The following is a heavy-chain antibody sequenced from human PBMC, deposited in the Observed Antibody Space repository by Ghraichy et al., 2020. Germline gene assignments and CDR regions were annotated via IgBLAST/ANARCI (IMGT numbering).Heavy chain of an antibody. V-gene: IGHV3-74*01. CDR3: VRSYKDGLRHFDY. CDR2: LNIDGTTV. CDR1: GFSFTDYW. Sequence: GGSLRLSCAASGFSFTDYWMHWVRQTPGRGLEWVSLLNIDGTTVNYADSVKGRFTISRDNAKNTMYLQMISLTVEDTAVYYCVRSYKDGLRHFDYWGQGTLVTVSS. J-gene: IGHJ4*02. D-gene: IGHD1-14*01.